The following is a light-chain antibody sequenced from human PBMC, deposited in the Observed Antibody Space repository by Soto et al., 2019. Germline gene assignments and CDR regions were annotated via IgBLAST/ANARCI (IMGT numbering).Light chain of an antibody. CDR1: QSVSSY. Sequence: PGERATLSCRASQSVSSYLAWYQQKPGQAPRLLIYDASNRATGIPARFSGSGSGTDFTLTISSLEPEDFAVYFCQQRSNWPHTFGGGTKVEIK. J-gene: IGKJ4*01. CDR2: DAS. CDR3: QQRSNWPHT. V-gene: IGKV3-11*01.